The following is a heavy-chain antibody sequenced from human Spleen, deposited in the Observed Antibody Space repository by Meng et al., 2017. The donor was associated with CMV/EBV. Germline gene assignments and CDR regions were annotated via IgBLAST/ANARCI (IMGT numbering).Heavy chain of an antibody. Sequence: LSCGVSGFAFGAFPIHWVRQAPGKGLEWVAVISSDGTRTYFADSVTGRFTISRDNSQNTVHLQMNSLRGEDTAVYFCARGTSLMKIDYWGQGTLVTVSS. V-gene: IGHV3-30*04. J-gene: IGHJ4*02. D-gene: IGHD3/OR15-3a*01. CDR2: ISSDGTRT. CDR1: GFAFGAFP. CDR3: ARGTSLMKIDY.